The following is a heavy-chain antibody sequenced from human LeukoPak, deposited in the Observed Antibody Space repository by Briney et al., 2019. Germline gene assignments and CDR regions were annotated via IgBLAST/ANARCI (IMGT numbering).Heavy chain of an antibody. Sequence: GGSLRLSCAASGFTFSSYAMSWVRQAPGKGLEWVSAFSGSGDGAYYADSVKGRFTISRDNSKNTLYLQMNSLRAEDTAVYYCAKVGVAGATTGYFDYWGQRTLVTVSS. J-gene: IGHJ4*02. CDR3: AKVGVAGATTGYFDY. V-gene: IGHV3-23*01. D-gene: IGHD1-26*01. CDR2: FSGSGDGA. CDR1: GFTFSSYA.